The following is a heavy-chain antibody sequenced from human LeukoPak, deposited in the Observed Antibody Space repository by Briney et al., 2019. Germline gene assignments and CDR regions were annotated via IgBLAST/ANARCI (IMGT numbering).Heavy chain of an antibody. CDR1: GGSISISSDY. CDR2: IYYSGTT. J-gene: IGHJ4*02. D-gene: IGHD2/OR15-2a*01. V-gene: IGHV4-39*01. CDR3: ARRLSTRSYYLDD. Sequence: SETLTLTCTVSGGSISISSDYWGWIRQPPGKGLEWIGDIYYSGTTNYNPSLESRVTMSVDTSKRQFSLKLNSATAADTAVYYCARRLSTRSYYLDDWGQGTLVTVSS.